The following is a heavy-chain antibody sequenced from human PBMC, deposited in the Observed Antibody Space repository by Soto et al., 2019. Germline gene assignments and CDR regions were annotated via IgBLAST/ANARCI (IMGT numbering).Heavy chain of an antibody. J-gene: IGHJ3*02. Sequence: GGSLRLSCAASGFTFSSYGMHWVRQAPGKGLEWVAVIWYDGSNKYYADSVKGGFTISRDNSRNTLYLQMNSLRAEETAVYYCARDSVVHCSSTSCYGDAFDIWGQGTMVTVSS. D-gene: IGHD2-2*01. CDR3: ARDSVVHCSSTSCYGDAFDI. CDR1: GFTFSSYG. CDR2: IWYDGSNK. V-gene: IGHV3-33*01.